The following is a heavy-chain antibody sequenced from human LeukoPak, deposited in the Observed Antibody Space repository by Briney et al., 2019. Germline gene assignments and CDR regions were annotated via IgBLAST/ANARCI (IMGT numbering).Heavy chain of an antibody. J-gene: IGHJ4*02. V-gene: IGHV3-21*01. CDR2: ISGSSYYI. Sequence: GGPLRLSCAASGFTFSSFTINWFRQAPGKGLEWVSSISGSSYYIYYADSVRGRFTISRDNAKNSVYLQMNSLRAEDTAVYYCARDLPYYYGSGTVDYWGQGTLVTVSS. CDR1: GFTFSSFT. D-gene: IGHD3-10*01. CDR3: ARDLPYYYGSGTVDY.